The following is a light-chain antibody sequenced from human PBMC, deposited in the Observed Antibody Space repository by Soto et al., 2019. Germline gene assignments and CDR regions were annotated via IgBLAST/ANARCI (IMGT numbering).Light chain of an antibody. J-gene: IGKJ5*01. V-gene: IGKV3-15*01. CDR3: QQYNTWPPIT. CDR1: QSVRSN. CDR2: GGS. Sequence: EIVMTQSPATLSVSPGERATLSCRASQSVRSNLAWYQQKPGQAPSLLIYGGSTRAPGIPARFSGSGSGTEFTLTISSLQPEDFAVYYCQQYNTWPPITFGQGTRLEIK.